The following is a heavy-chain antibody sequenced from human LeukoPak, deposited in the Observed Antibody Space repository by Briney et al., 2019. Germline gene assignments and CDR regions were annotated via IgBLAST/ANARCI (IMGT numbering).Heavy chain of an antibody. CDR3: ARDLGYSSGHGLDV. CDR2: IRSGGSNE. Sequence: GGSLRLSCAASGFTFTDSAMHWVRRAPGAGLEGVALIRSGGSNEDYADSVKGRFTIYRDNAKNMLYLQMNRLSAEDTAMYYCARDLGYSSGHGLDVWGQGTTVTVSS. J-gene: IGHJ6*02. D-gene: IGHD6-19*01. V-gene: IGHV3-30*02. CDR1: GFTFTDSA.